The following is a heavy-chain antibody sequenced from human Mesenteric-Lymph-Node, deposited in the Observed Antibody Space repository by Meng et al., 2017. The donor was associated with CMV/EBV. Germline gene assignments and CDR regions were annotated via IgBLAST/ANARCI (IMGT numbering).Heavy chain of an antibody. Sequence: SVKVSCKASGGTFSNYAISWVRQAPGQGLEWMGGIIPIFGTTEYAQKFQGRVTITTDESTSTAYMELSSLRSEDTAVYYCARGPTLIYFYYGMDVWGQGTTVTVS. CDR2: IIPIFGTT. D-gene: IGHD3-16*01. V-gene: IGHV1-69*05. CDR3: ARGPTLIYFYYGMDV. CDR1: GGTFSNYA. J-gene: IGHJ6*02.